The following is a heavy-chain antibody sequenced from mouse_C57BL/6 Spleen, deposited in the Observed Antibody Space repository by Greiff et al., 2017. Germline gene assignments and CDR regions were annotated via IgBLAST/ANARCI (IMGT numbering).Heavy chain of an antibody. V-gene: IGHV1-5*01. D-gene: IGHD2-3*01. CDR1: GYTFTSYW. J-gene: IGHJ3*01. CDR2: IYPGNSDT. CDR3: TRGDGYYTAWFAY. Sequence: VQLQQSGTVLARPGASVKMSCKTSGYTFTSYWMHWVKQRPGQGLEWIGAIYPGNSDTSYNQKFKGKAKLTAVTSASTAYMELSSLTNEDSAVYYCTRGDGYYTAWFAYWGQGTLVTVSA.